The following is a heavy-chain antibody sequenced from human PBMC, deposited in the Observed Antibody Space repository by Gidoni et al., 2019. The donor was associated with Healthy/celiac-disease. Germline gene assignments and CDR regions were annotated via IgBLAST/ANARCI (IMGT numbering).Heavy chain of an antibody. V-gene: IGHV3-30*18. CDR1: GFTFSSYA. Sequence: QVQLVESGGGVVPPGRSLSLSCAASGFTFSSYALHWVRQDPGKGLEWVAVISYDGSNKYYADAVKGRFTIARDNSKNTLYLQMNSLRAEDTAVYYCAKDYGLEWGYFDYWGQGTLVTVSS. CDR3: AKDYGLEWGYFDY. J-gene: IGHJ4*02. D-gene: IGHD1-26*01. CDR2: ISYDGSNK.